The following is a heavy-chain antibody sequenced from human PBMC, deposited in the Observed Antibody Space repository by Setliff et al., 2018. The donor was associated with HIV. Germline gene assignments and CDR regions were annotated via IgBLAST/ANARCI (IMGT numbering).Heavy chain of an antibody. Sequence: PGGSLRLSCAASGFTFSSFAMTWVRQAPGKGLDWVSIIYTEDSNTYYAESVKGRFTISRDNSKNTLYLQMNSLRAEDTAVYYCAKHFLLWSNAFHIWGQGTMVTVSS. CDR2: IYTEDSNT. V-gene: IGHV3-23*03. CDR1: GFTFSSFA. D-gene: IGHD2-21*01. J-gene: IGHJ3*02. CDR3: AKHFLLWSNAFHI.